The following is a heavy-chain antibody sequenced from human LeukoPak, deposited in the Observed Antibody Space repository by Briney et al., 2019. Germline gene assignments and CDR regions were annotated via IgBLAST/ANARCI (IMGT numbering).Heavy chain of an antibody. D-gene: IGHD4-23*01. V-gene: IGHV3-30-3*01. CDR2: ISYDGSNK. Sequence: PGGSLRLSCAASGFTFSSYAMHWVRQAPGKGLEWVAVISYDGSNKYYADSVKGRFTISRDNSKNTLYLQMNSLRAEDTAVYYCANTVGYYYFDYWGQGTLVTVSS. CDR3: ANTVGYYYFDY. J-gene: IGHJ4*02. CDR1: GFTFSSYA.